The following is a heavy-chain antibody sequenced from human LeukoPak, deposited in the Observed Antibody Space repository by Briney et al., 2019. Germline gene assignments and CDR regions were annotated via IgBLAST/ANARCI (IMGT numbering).Heavy chain of an antibody. D-gene: IGHD2-2*01. J-gene: IGHJ4*02. CDR3: AHGSMYQLDY. V-gene: IGHV3-23*01. CDR1: GFSFSSHG. Sequence: GALRLSCAASGFSFSSHGMSWVRQAPGKGLEWVSGIIGGAGGTYYADSVKGRFTISRDNAKNTLYLQMNSLRAEDTAVYYCAHGSMYQLDYWGQGTLVTVSS. CDR2: IIGGAGGT.